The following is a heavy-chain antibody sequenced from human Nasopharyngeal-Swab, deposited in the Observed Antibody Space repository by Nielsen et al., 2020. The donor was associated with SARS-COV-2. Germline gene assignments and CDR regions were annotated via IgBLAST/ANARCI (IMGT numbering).Heavy chain of an antibody. J-gene: IGHJ4*02. CDR2: ISSSGSTI. Sequence: GGPLRLSCAASGSTFSSYEMNWVRQAPGKGLEWVSYISSSGSTIYYADSVKGRFTISRDNAKNSLYLQMNSLRAEDTAVYYCAREPPGRWLQLVFDYWGQGTLVTVSS. D-gene: IGHD5-24*01. V-gene: IGHV3-48*03. CDR3: AREPPGRWLQLVFDY. CDR1: GSTFSSYE.